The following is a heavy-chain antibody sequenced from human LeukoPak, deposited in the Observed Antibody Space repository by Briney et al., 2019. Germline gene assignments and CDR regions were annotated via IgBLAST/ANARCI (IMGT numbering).Heavy chain of an antibody. CDR3: ARRDPFDY. V-gene: IGHV3-48*02. CDR1: GFTFSAYH. CDR2: ISSDSGTI. Sequence: GGSLRLSCASSGFTFSAYHMNWVRQAPGKGLEWISFISSDSGTIYYADSVKGRFTISRNNAANSPYLQMNNLRNEDTAVYYCARRDPFDYWGLGTMVTVSS. J-gene: IGHJ4*02.